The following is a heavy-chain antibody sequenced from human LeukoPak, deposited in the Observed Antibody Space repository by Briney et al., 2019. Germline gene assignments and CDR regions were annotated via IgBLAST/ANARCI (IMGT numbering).Heavy chain of an antibody. Sequence: GGSLRLSCAASGFTFSDYYMSWIRQAPGKGLEWVSYISIGGTTIYYADSVKGRLTISRDNAKNSLYLQMNSLRAEDTAVYYCARDHVNYYGSGSYYPPTNAFDIWGQGTVVTVSS. CDR1: GFTFSDYY. D-gene: IGHD3-10*01. CDR3: ARDHVNYYGSGSYYPPTNAFDI. J-gene: IGHJ3*02. CDR2: ISIGGTTI. V-gene: IGHV3-11*01.